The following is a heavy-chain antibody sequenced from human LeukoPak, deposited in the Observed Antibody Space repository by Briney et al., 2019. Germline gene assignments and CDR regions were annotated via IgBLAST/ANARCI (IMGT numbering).Heavy chain of an antibody. V-gene: IGHV1-69*06. J-gene: IGHJ6*03. Sequence: SVKVSCKASGGTFSSYAISWVRQAPGQGLEWMGRIIPIFGTANYAQKFQGRVTITADKSTSTAYMELSSLRSEDTAVYYCARDKGSSSSGRIYYYYYYTDVWGKGTTVTVSS. CDR1: GGTFSSYA. CDR3: ARDKGSSSSGRIYYYYYYTDV. CDR2: IIPIFGTA. D-gene: IGHD6-6*01.